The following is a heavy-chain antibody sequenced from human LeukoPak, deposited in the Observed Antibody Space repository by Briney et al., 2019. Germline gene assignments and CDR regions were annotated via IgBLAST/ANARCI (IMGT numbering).Heavy chain of an antibody. D-gene: IGHD6-13*01. CDR3: ARVYPQYSSSWYSPIDY. Sequence: GASVKVSCKASGYTFTSYYMHWARQAPGQGLEWMGIINPSGGSTSYAQKFQGRVTMTRDTSTSTVYMELSSLRSEDTAVYYCARVYPQYSSSWYSPIDYWGQGTLVTVSS. CDR1: GYTFTSYY. CDR2: INPSGGST. J-gene: IGHJ4*02. V-gene: IGHV1-46*01.